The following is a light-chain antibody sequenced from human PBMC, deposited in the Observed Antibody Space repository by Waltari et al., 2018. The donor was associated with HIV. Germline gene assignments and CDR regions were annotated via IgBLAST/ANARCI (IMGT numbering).Light chain of an antibody. J-gene: IGKJ4*01. CDR2: DAS. V-gene: IGKV3-11*01. Sequence: EIVLTQSPATLSLSPGERATLSCRASQRVSNYLAWYQQKPGQPPRLLIYDASNRATGIPARFSGSGSGTDFTLTISSLEPEDSAVYYCQQRSNWPPLTFGGGTKVEI. CDR1: QRVSNY. CDR3: QQRSNWPPLT.